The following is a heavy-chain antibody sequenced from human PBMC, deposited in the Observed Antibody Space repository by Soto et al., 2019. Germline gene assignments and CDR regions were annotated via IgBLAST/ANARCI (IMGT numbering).Heavy chain of an antibody. V-gene: IGHV3-53*04. CDR2: IYSGGST. D-gene: IGHD3-3*01. Sequence: EVQLVESGGGLVQPGGSLRLSCAASGFTVSSNYMSWVRQAPGKGLEWVSVIYSGGSTYYADSVKGRFTISRHNSKNTLYLQMNSLRAEDTAVYYCARIGGAGYDFWGGYPPFDYWSQGTLVTVSS. CDR3: ARIGGAGYDFWGGYPPFDY. J-gene: IGHJ4*02. CDR1: GFTVSSNY.